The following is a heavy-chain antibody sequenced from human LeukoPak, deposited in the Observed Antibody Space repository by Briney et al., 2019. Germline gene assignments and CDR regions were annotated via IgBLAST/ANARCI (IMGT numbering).Heavy chain of an antibody. D-gene: IGHD3-22*01. V-gene: IGHV4-59*08. CDR1: GGSISSYY. Sequence: SETLSLTCTVSGGSISSYYWTWIRQSPGKGLEWMGYIQYSGSTNRNPSLKSRVTISVDTSKNQFSLKLSSVTAADTAVYYCASLIYDSSGYYFDKWGQGTLVTVSS. J-gene: IGHJ4*02. CDR2: IQYSGST. CDR3: ASLIYDSSGYYFDK.